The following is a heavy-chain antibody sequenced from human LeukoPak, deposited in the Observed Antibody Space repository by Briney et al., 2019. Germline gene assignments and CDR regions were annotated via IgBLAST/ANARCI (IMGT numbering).Heavy chain of an antibody. CDR1: GYTFINYW. J-gene: IGHJ5*02. V-gene: IGHV5-51*01. CDR3: ACRDLTSTWSFP. CDR2: IYPGDSRI. D-gene: IGHD6-13*01. Sequence: GESLKISCKVSGYTFINYWIGWVRQMPGKGMEWMGVIYPGDSRIRYNPSFQGQVTISVDKSISTAYLQWVSLRASDSAMYYCACRDLTSTWSFPWGQGTLVTVSS.